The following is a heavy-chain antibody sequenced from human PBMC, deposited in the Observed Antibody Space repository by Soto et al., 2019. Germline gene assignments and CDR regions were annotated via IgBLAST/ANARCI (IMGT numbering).Heavy chain of an antibody. CDR3: ARGSKITFGGGTLFDY. J-gene: IGHJ4*02. Sequence: QVQLQESGPGLVKPSQTLSLTCTVSGGSISSGGYYWSWIRQHPGKGLEWIGYIYYSGSTYYNPSLKSRVTRSVDTAKSQFSLKLSAVTAADTAVYYCARGSKITFGGGTLFDYGGQGTLVTVSS. V-gene: IGHV4-31*03. D-gene: IGHD3-16*01. CDR2: IYYSGST. CDR1: GGSISSGGYY.